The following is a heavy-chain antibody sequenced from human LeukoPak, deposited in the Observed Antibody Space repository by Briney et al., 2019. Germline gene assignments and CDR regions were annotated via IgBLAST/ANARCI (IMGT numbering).Heavy chain of an antibody. CDR3: ARDRRTRYYDSSGYCRAGLDC. J-gene: IGHJ4*02. Sequence: GGALRLSCAASGFTFSSDEMNWVRQAPGKGLEWGSYISNSGSTIYYADSVKSRVTISRDKAKNTLYLQMNSLRAEETAVYYCARDRRTRYYDSSGYCRAGLDCWGQGTLVSVCS. D-gene: IGHD3-22*01. CDR1: GFTFSSDE. CDR2: ISNSGSTI. V-gene: IGHV3-48*03.